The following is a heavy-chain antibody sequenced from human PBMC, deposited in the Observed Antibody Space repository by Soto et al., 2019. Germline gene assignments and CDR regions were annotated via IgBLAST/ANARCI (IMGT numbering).Heavy chain of an antibody. Sequence: ASVKVSYKASGYTFTSYDINWVRQATGQGLEWMGWMNPNSGNTGYAQKFQGRVTMTRNTSISTACMELSSLRSEDTAVYYCARYAPYCSSTSCYHKGMDVWGQGTTVTVSS. CDR2: MNPNSGNT. CDR1: GYTFTSYD. D-gene: IGHD2-2*01. V-gene: IGHV1-8*01. J-gene: IGHJ6*02. CDR3: ARYAPYCSSTSCYHKGMDV.